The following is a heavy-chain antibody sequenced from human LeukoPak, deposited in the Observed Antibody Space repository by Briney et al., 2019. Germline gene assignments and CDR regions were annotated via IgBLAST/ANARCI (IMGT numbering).Heavy chain of an antibody. Sequence: GGSLRLSCAGSGFTFSSYAMSWVRQAPGKGLEGVSAISGRGGSTDYADSVKGRFTIARDNSKNTLYLQMNSLRAEDTAVYYCAKDRGRDFWSGYYTGMSDHWGQGTLVTVSS. V-gene: IGHV3-23*01. CDR2: ISGRGGST. D-gene: IGHD3-3*01. J-gene: IGHJ4*02. CDR1: GFTFSSYA. CDR3: AKDRGRDFWSGYYTGMSDH.